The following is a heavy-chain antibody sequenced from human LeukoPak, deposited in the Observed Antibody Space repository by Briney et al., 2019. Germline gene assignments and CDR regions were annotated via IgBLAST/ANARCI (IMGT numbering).Heavy chain of an antibody. V-gene: IGHV3-23*01. D-gene: IGHD2-2*01. Sequence: LAGGSLTLSCAASAFTVSVNYMSWVRQAPGKGLEWVSGISGSGGNTYYTDSVKGRFTISRDNSKNTLYLQMNSLRAEDTAVYYCAGYCSTTSCYSSPNWFDPWGQGTLVTVSS. CDR3: AGYCSTTSCYSSPNWFDP. CDR1: AFTVSVNY. J-gene: IGHJ5*02. CDR2: ISGSGGNT.